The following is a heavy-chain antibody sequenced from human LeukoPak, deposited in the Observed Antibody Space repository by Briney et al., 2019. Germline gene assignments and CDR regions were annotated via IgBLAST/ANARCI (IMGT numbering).Heavy chain of an antibody. V-gene: IGHV3-48*02. CDR1: GFTFSIYS. J-gene: IGHJ6*02. D-gene: IGHD6-13*01. Sequence: PGGSLRLSCAASGFTFSIYSMNWVRQAPGKGLEWVSYISSSSSTIYYADSVKGRFTISRDNAKNSLYLQMNSLRDEDTAVYYCARHSSSWYEGYYYYYYGMDVWGQGTTVTVSS. CDR3: ARHSSSWYEGYYYYYYGMDV. CDR2: ISSSSSTI.